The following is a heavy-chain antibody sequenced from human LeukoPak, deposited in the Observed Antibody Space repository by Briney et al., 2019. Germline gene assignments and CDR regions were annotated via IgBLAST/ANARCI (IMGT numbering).Heavy chain of an antibody. D-gene: IGHD3-22*01. CDR2: IYYSGST. CDR3: ARRVGDYDSSGYYDY. V-gene: IGHV4-59*08. CDR1: GGSISSYY. J-gene: IGHJ4*02. Sequence: SETLSLTCTVSGGSISSYYWSWIRQPPGKGLEWIGYIYYSGSTNCNPSLKSRVTISVDTSKNQFSLKLSSVTAADTAVYYCARRVGDYDSSGYYDYWGQGTLVTVSS.